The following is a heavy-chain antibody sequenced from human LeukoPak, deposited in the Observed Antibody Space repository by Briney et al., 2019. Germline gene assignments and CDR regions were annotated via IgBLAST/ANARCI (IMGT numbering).Heavy chain of an antibody. CDR1: GGSISSGDYY. CDR2: IYYSGST. V-gene: IGHV4-30-4*01. Sequence: SQTLSLTCTVSGGSISSGDYYWSWIRQPPGKGLEWIGYIYYSGSTYYNPSLKSRVTISVDTSKNQFSLQLSSVTAADTAVYYCARSLRYFDWSLNWGQGTLVTVSS. J-gene: IGHJ4*02. CDR3: ARSLRYFDWSLN. D-gene: IGHD3-9*01.